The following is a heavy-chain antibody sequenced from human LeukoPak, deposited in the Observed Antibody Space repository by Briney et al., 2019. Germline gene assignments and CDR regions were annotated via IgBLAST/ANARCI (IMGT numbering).Heavy chain of an antibody. CDR1: GFTFSSYG. CDR3: AREYSSSWYHFGY. V-gene: IGHV3-33*08. D-gene: IGHD6-13*01. J-gene: IGHJ4*02. Sequence: GGSLRLSCAASGFTFSSYGMHWVRQAPGKGLEWVGVIWYDGSDKYYADSVKGRFTISRDNSKNTLYLQMNSLRFEDTAVYYCAREYSSSWYHFGYWGQGTLVTVSP. CDR2: IWYDGSDK.